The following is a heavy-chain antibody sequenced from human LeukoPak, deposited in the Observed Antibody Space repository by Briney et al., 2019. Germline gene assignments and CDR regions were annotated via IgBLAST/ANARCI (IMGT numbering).Heavy chain of an antibody. J-gene: IGHJ2*01. CDR1: GFTFSDFY. V-gene: IGHV3-11*01. CDR3: ARVFSPPWQDFGVWYFDL. Sequence: GGSLRLSCAASGFTFSDFYMRWLRRATGGGLEWVSYFSSSRSTIYSANPEKGRFTISRDNAKNSLYLQMNSLRAEDTAVYYCARVFSPPWQDFGVWYFDLWGRGTLVTVSS. D-gene: IGHD3-10*01. CDR2: FSSSRSTI.